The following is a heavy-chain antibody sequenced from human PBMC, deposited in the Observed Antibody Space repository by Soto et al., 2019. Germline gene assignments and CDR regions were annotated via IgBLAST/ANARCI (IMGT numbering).Heavy chain of an antibody. V-gene: IGHV1-3*01. CDR3: AREHDFWIGYACGY. CDR2: INAGNGNT. CDR1: GYTFTDYA. Sequence: HVQLVQSGAEVKKPGASVKVSCKASGYTFTDYAIQWVRQAPGQRLEWMGWINAGNGNTKYSQKFQGRVTITRDTSASTAYIALSSLRSEDTAVYYCAREHDFWIGYACGYWGEGTLVTVSS. D-gene: IGHD3-3*01. J-gene: IGHJ4*02.